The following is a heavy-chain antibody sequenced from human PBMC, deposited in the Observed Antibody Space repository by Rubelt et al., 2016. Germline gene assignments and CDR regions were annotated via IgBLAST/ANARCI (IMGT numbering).Heavy chain of an antibody. CDR3: AREISLTV. D-gene: IGHD3-3*02. Sequence: VQLVQSGAEVKKPGASVKVSCKASGYTFTKYGVSWVRQAPGQGLEWMGWISAYNGTTNYAQKFQGRVTMTTDTSTTTAYMELRGLGSDDTAVYYCAREISLTVWGQGTLVTVSS. V-gene: IGHV1-18*01. J-gene: IGHJ4*02. CDR1: GYTFTKYG. CDR2: ISAYNGTT.